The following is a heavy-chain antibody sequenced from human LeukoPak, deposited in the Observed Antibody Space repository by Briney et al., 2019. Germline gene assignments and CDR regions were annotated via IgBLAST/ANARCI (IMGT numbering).Heavy chain of an antibody. Sequence: SVKVSCKASGGTFSSYAISWVRQAPGQGLEWMGGIIPILGIANYAQKFQGRVTITADKSTSTAYMELSSLRSEDTAVYYCARDILREGDVWDKNNWFDPWGQGTLVTVSS. J-gene: IGHJ5*02. CDR1: GGTFSSYA. CDR2: IIPILGIA. D-gene: IGHD1-26*01. CDR3: ARDILREGDVWDKNNWFDP. V-gene: IGHV1-69*10.